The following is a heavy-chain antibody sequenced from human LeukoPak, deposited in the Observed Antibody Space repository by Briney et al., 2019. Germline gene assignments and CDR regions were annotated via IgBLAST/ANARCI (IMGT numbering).Heavy chain of an antibody. Sequence: SVKVSCKASGGTFSSYAISWVRQAPGQGLEWMGGIIPIFGTANYAQKFQGRVTITADESTSTAYMELSSLRSEDTAVYYCAADYYDSSGYRDYWGQGTLVTVSS. CDR1: GGTFSSYA. D-gene: IGHD3-22*01. J-gene: IGHJ4*02. CDR2: IIPIFGTA. CDR3: AADYYDSSGYRDY. V-gene: IGHV1-69*13.